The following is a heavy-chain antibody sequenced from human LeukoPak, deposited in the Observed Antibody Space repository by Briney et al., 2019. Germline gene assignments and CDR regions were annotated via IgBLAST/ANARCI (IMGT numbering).Heavy chain of an antibody. Sequence: GESLKISCKGSGYSFTSYWIGWVRQMPGKGLEWMGIIYPGDSDTRYSPSFQGQVTISADKSISTAYLQWSSLKASDTAMYYCARQRSKDTAMVSWFDPWGQGTLVTVSS. J-gene: IGHJ5*02. D-gene: IGHD5-18*01. CDR1: GYSFTSYW. CDR3: ARQRSKDTAMVSWFDP. V-gene: IGHV5-51*01. CDR2: IYPGDSDT.